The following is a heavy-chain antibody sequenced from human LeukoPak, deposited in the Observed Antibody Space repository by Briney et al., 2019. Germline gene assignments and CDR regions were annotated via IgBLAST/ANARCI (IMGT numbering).Heavy chain of an antibody. CDR1: GFTFSSYA. D-gene: IGHD3-10*01. V-gene: IGHV3-23*01. CDR3: AKEYYYGWDAFDI. Sequence: GGSLRLSCAASGFTFSSYAMSWVRQAPGKGLEWVSAISGSGGSTYYADSVKGQFTISRDNSKSTLYLQMNSLRAEDTAVYYCAKEYYYGWDAFDIWGQGTMVTVSS. CDR2: ISGSGGST. J-gene: IGHJ3*02.